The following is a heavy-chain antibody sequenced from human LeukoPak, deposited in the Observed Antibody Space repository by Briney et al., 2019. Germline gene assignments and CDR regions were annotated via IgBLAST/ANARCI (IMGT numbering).Heavy chain of an antibody. CDR3: ARGGTYYDFWSGPDY. J-gene: IGHJ4*02. CDR2: SNAGNGNT. CDR1: GYTFTSYA. D-gene: IGHD3-3*01. Sequence: ASVKVSCNASGYTFTSYAMHWVRQAPGQRLEWMGWSNAGNGNTKYSQEFQGRVTITRDTSASTAYMELSSLRSEDMAVYCCARGGTYYDFWSGPDYWGQGTLVTVSS. V-gene: IGHV1-3*02.